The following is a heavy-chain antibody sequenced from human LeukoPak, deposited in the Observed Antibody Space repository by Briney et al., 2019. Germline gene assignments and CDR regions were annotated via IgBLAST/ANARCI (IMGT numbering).Heavy chain of an antibody. CDR3: ARHDRGGLDAFDI. J-gene: IGHJ3*02. D-gene: IGHD3-16*01. Sequence: SETLSLTCTVSGGSVSSGSYYWGWIRQAPGKGLEWIGNIDYSGSTYNNLSLKSRVTISVDTSKNQVSLKLSSVTAADTAVYYCARHDRGGLDAFDIWGQGTMVTVFS. CDR2: IDYSGST. V-gene: IGHV4-39*01. CDR1: GGSVSSGSYY.